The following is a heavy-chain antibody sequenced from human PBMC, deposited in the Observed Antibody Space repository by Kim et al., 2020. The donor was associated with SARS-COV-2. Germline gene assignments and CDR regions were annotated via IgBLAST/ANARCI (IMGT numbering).Heavy chain of an antibody. CDR3: ARGRSRADRSGYSYGLYFDY. D-gene: IGHD5-18*01. Sequence: SETLSLTCTVSGGSISSYYWSWIRQPPGKGLEWIGYIYYSGSTNYNPSLKSRVTISVDTSKNQFSLKLISVTAADTAVYYCARGRSRADRSGYSYGLYFDYWGQGTLVTVSS. CDR2: IYYSGST. CDR1: GGSISSYY. J-gene: IGHJ4*02. V-gene: IGHV4-59*01.